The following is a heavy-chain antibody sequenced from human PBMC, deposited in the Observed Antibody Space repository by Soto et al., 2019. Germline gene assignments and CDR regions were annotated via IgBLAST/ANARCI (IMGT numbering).Heavy chain of an antibody. Sequence: SETLSLTCSVSGGSISSYFKSWIRQAPGKGLEWIGCIYDSGDANYNPSLKSRVAISLDTSKNQFSLKLSSVTAADAAVYYCVSSRTAVFADDIYICALGDMVPIYYG. D-gene: IGHD3-16*01. CDR2: IYDSGDA. J-gene: IGHJ6*01. CDR3: VSSRTAVFADDIYICALGDMVPIYYG. V-gene: IGHV4-59*03. CDR1: GGSISSYF.